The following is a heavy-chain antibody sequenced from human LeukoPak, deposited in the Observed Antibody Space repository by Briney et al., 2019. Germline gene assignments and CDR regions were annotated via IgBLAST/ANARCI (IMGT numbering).Heavy chain of an antibody. D-gene: IGHD5-12*01. Sequence: PSETLSLTCTVSGGSISSYYWSWIRQPPGKGLEWIGYIYYSGSTNYNPSLKSRVTISVDTSKNQFSLKLSSVTAADTAVYYCAGLRPGDWFDPWGQGTLVTVSS. CDR1: GGSISSYY. CDR3: AGLRPGDWFDP. J-gene: IGHJ5*02. CDR2: IYYSGST. V-gene: IGHV4-59*01.